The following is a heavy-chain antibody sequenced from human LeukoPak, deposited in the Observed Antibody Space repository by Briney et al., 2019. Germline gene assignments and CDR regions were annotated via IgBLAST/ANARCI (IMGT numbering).Heavy chain of an antibody. V-gene: IGHV4-59*01. CDR3: ERGRGELLKGFDY. Sequence: SETLSLTCTVSGGSISTYYWSWIRQPPGKGLEWIGYIYYSGSTNYNPSLKSRVTISVDTSKNQFSLKLNSVTAADTAVYYCERGRGELLKGFDYWGQGTLVTVSS. CDR1: GGSISTYY. D-gene: IGHD1-26*01. CDR2: IYYSGST. J-gene: IGHJ4*02.